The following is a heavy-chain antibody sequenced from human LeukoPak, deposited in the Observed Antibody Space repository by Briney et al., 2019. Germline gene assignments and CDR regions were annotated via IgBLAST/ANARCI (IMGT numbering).Heavy chain of an antibody. CDR2: INPNSGGT. J-gene: IGHJ6*03. CDR3: ARAVNYYDSSGYGYMDV. Sequence: ASVKVSCKASGYTLTGYYMHWVRQAPGQGLEWMGWINPNSGGTNYAQKFQGRVTMTRDTSISTAYMELSRLRSDDTAVYYCARAVNYYDSSGYGYMDVWGKGTTVTVSS. V-gene: IGHV1-2*02. CDR1: GYTLTGYY. D-gene: IGHD3-22*01.